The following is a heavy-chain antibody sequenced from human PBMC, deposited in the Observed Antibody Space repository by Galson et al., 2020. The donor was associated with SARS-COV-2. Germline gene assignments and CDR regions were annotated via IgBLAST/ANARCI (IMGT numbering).Heavy chain of an antibody. D-gene: IGHD1-26*01. V-gene: IGHV4-59*01. CDR1: GGSISSYY. J-gene: IGHJ6*02. CDR3: AGFRFYFRHYYGLDV. Sequence: ETSETLSLTCTVSGGSISSYYWSWIRQPPGKGLEWIGYIYYSGSTNYNPSLKSRVTISIDTSKNQFSLRLSSVTAADTAVYYFAGFRFYFRHYYGLDVWGQGTTVTVSS. CDR2: IYYSGST.